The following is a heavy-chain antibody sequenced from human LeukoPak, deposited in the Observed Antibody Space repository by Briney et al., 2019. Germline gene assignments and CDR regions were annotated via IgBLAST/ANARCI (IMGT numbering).Heavy chain of an antibody. CDR1: GGSISSYY. J-gene: IGHJ4*02. CDR3: ARHFSREGSGYS. CDR2: ICYSGST. Sequence: SETLSLTCTVSGGSISSYYWSWIRQPPGKGLEWIGYICYSGSTNYNPSLKSRVTISVDTSKNQFSLKLSSVTAADTAVYYCARHFSREGSGYSWGQGTLVTVSS. D-gene: IGHD3-22*01. V-gene: IGHV4-59*08.